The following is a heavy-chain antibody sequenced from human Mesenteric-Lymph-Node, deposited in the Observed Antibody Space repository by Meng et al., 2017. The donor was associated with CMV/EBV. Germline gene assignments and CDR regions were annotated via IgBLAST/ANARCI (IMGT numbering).Heavy chain of an antibody. Sequence: GESLKISCAASGFTFSSYSMNWVRQAPGKGLEWVSYISSSSSTIYYADSVKGRFTISRDNAKNSLYLQMNSLRAEDTAVYYCARYRTPGIADYWGQGTLVTVSS. CDR1: GFTFSSYS. V-gene: IGHV3-48*04. CDR2: ISSSSSTI. D-gene: IGHD6-13*01. J-gene: IGHJ4*02. CDR3: ARYRTPGIADY.